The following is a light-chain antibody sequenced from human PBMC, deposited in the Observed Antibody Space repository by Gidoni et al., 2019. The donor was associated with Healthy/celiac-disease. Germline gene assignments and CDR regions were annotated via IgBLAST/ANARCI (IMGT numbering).Light chain of an antibody. CDR3: QQYNSYQRT. CDR1: QRISSW. V-gene: IGKV1-5*03. CDR2: KAS. J-gene: IGKJ1*01. Sequence: DIQMTQSPSTLSASVGDRVTIPCRASQRISSWLAWYQQKPGKAPKLLIYKASSLESGVPSRFSGSGSGTEFTLTISSLQPDDFATYYCQQYNSYQRTFGQGTKVEIK.